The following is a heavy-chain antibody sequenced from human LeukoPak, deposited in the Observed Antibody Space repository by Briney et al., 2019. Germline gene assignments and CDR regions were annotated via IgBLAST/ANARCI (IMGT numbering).Heavy chain of an antibody. V-gene: IGHV4-39*07. D-gene: IGHD2-2*01. CDR1: GGSISSSSYY. J-gene: IGHJ4*02. Sequence: SETLSLTCTVSGGSISSSSYYWGWIRQPPGKGLEWIGSIYYSGSTYYNPSLKSRVTISVDTSKNQFSLKLSSVTAADTAVYYCARGLRLGYCSSTSCYGLDYWGQGTLVTVSS. CDR2: IYYSGST. CDR3: ARGLRLGYCSSTSCYGLDY.